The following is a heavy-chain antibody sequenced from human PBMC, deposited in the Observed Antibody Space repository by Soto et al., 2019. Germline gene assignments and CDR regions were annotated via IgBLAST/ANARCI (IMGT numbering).Heavy chain of an antibody. D-gene: IGHD5-12*01. V-gene: IGHV1-2*02. J-gene: IGHJ6*02. CDR2: INPNSGVA. CDR1: GYTFTAYY. Sequence: VELVQSGAEVEKPGAAVRISCKTSGYTFTAYYIHWVRQAPGQGLEWMGWINPNSGVANSAQNFQGRVTMTRYTSISTCYMELTKMRSEDTTIYYCARQGSGSEYPQYYYYGMDVWGQGTTAAASS. CDR3: ARQGSGSEYPQYYYYGMDV.